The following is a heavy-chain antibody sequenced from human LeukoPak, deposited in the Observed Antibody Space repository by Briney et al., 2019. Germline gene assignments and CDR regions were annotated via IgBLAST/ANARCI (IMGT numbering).Heavy chain of an antibody. J-gene: IGHJ4*02. CDR1: GFTFSSYG. CDR3: VVKIPYGELSDPDF. D-gene: IGHD3-16*02. V-gene: IGHV3-33*03. CDR2: ICYDGRNK. Sequence: GGSLRLSCAASGFTFSSYGMHWVRQAPGKGLEWVAVICYDGRNKNYAASVKGRFTISRDNSKNTLYLQMNSLRAEDTAVYYCVVKIPYGELSDPDFWGQGILVTVSS.